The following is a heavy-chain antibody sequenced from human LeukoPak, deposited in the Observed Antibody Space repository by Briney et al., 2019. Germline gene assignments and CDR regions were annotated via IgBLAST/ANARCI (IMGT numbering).Heavy chain of an antibody. CDR3: ARDTAQLLGAYYYYNYMDV. J-gene: IGHJ6*03. D-gene: IGHD4-11*01. V-gene: IGHV1-46*01. CDR2: INPSGST. CDR1: GYTFSSYY. Sequence: ASVKVSCKASGYTFSSYYMHWVRQAPGQGLEWMGIINPSGSTSNAQKFQGRVTMTRDMSTTTVYMELSRLRSDDTAVYYCARDTAQLLGAYYYYNYMDVWGKGTTVTVSS.